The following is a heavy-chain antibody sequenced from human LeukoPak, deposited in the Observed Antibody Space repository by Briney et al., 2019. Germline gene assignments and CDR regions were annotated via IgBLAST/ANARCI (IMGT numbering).Heavy chain of an antibody. Sequence: SDTLSLTCSLSGRSIITYYWRWLRQPPERALEGIGNIYYSGSSYYNPPLKSRVTLSVDTAKNQFSLKLSSVTAADTAVYYCARQQYSTSSCDSWGQGTLVTVST. CDR3: ARQQYSTSSCDS. V-gene: IGHV4-59*07. CDR1: GRSIITYY. D-gene: IGHD6-6*01. CDR2: IYYSGSS. J-gene: IGHJ4*02.